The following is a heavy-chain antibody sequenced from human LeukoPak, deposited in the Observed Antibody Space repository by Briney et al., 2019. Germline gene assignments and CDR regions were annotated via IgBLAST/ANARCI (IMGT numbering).Heavy chain of an antibody. Sequence: ASVKVSCKASGYTFTNYDINWVRQATGQGLEWLGWINPDTGDTGSAQKFQGRVHMTSNTSISTAYMELSSLRSDDTPVSYCARSPDRYYDILTGYYNIWFDPWGQGTLVTVSS. J-gene: IGHJ5*02. V-gene: IGHV1-8*01. CDR2: INPDTGDT. CDR3: ARSPDRYYDILTGYYNIWFDP. CDR1: GYTFTNYD. D-gene: IGHD3-9*01.